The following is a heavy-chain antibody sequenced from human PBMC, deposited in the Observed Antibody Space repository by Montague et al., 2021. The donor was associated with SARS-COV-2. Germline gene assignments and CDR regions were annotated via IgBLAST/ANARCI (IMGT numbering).Heavy chain of an antibody. D-gene: IGHD5-24*01. CDR2: IVWDDDK. J-gene: IGHJ4*02. V-gene: IGHV2-70*11. CDR1: GFSLTTGGMY. Sequence: PALVTPTQPLTLTCTLSGFSLTTGGMYVSWIRQPPGKALEWLARIVWDDDKYYTSSLKTRLTISNDTSKHQVVLTMTDLYLLDTGTYYCARTDGFNLLGFDSWGRGTLVAVSS. CDR3: ARTDGFNLLGFDS.